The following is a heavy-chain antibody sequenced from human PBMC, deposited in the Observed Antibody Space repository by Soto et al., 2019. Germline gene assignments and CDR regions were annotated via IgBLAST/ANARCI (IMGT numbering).Heavy chain of an antibody. CDR2: ISAYNGNT. Sequence: QVQLVQSGAEVKKPGASVKVSCKASGYTFTSYGISWVRQAPGQGLEWMGWISAYNGNTNYAQKLQGRVTMTTDTSPSTAYLELRSLRSDDTAVYYCARPGGQGISPPYGMDVWGQGTTVTVSS. CDR3: ARPGGQGISPPYGMDV. V-gene: IGHV1-18*01. D-gene: IGHD2-15*01. CDR1: GYTFTSYG. J-gene: IGHJ6*02.